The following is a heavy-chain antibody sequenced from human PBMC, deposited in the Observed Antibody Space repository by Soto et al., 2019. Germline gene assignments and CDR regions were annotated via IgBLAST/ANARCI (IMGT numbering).Heavy chain of an antibody. CDR3: ARVEYGDYDYYFDY. V-gene: IGHV4-59*01. CDR2: IYYSGST. D-gene: IGHD4-17*01. J-gene: IGHJ4*02. CDR1: GGSISSYY. Sequence: SETLSLTCTVSGGSISSYYWSWIRQPPGKGLEWIGYIYYSGSTNYNPSLKSRVTISVDTSKNQFSLKLSSVTAADTAVYYCARVEYGDYDYYFDYWGQGTLVTVAS.